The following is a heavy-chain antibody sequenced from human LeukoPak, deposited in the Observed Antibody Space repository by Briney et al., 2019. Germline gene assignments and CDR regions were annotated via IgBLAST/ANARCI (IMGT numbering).Heavy chain of an antibody. Sequence: PGGSLRLSCAASGFTFSSYSMNWVRQAPGKGLEWVSSISSSSSYIYYADSVKGRFTISRDNAKNSLYLQMNSLRAEDTAVYYCARAAMVRGGYYYYMDVWGKGTTVTVSS. CDR2: ISSSSSYI. CDR1: GFTFSSYS. J-gene: IGHJ6*03. D-gene: IGHD3-10*01. V-gene: IGHV3-21*01. CDR3: ARAAMVRGGYYYYMDV.